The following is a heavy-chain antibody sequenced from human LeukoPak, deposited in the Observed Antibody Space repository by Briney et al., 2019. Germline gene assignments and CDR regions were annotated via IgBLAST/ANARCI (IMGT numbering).Heavy chain of an antibody. D-gene: IGHD1-26*01. CDR1: GDSFSGYY. CDR3: SWAGMYYPFYYFDY. CDR2: INHRGTT. Sequence: SETLSITCAVYGDSFSGYYWSWIRQPPGKGLEWIAEINHRGTTHYNPSLKSRVNISADTSKNQFSLHLDSVTAADTADCARSWAGMYYPFYYFDYWGQGTLVSVSS. V-gene: IGHV4-34*01. J-gene: IGHJ4*02.